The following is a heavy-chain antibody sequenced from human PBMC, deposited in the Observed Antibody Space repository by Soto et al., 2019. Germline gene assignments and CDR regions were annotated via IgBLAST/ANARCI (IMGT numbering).Heavy chain of an antibody. J-gene: IGHJ4*02. CDR3: AHIDPEIVTVGGHGGFDY. CDR1: GFSLTSGVG. Sequence: QITLKESGPTLVIPPQTLTLTCTFSGFSLTSGVGVGWIRQPPGKALEWLALIYWDDDKRYSPSLKNRLTITKDTSKNQVVLTKTNVGPVDTATYFCAHIDPEIVTVGGHGGFDYWGQGTLVTVSS. V-gene: IGHV2-5*02. D-gene: IGHD5-12*01. CDR2: IYWDDDK.